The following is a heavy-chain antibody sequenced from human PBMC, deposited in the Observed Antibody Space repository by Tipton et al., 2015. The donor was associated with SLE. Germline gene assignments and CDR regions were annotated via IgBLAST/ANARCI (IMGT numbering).Heavy chain of an antibody. CDR1: GFTFSEPA. CDR2: IRNKANYYAT. D-gene: IGHD3-16*01. V-gene: IGHV3-73*01. CDR3: TSRVLYDSIDYLCYCDY. Sequence: SLRLSCAASGFTFSEPAMHWVRQASGKGLEWIGRIRNKANYYATAYAASVKGRFTISRDDSKNTAYLQMNSLKAEDTAVYYCTSRVLYDSIDYLCYCDYWSKETLVSVCS. J-gene: IGHJ4*02.